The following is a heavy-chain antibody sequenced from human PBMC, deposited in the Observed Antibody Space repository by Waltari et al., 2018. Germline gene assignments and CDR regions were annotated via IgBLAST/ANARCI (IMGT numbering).Heavy chain of an antibody. J-gene: IGHJ3*02. CDR1: GYTFTDSY. CDR2: VDPEDGET. CDR3: ATALGDRSSASRAFDI. D-gene: IGHD3-10*01. Sequence: EVQLLQSGTELQKPGTTVKISCQVSGYTFTDSYIHWVQQAPGKGPHWMGLVDPEDGETIYAEKFQGRVTITADTSTDTAYMELSSLRSEDTAVYYCATALGDRSSASRAFDIWGLGTMITVSS. V-gene: IGHV1-69-2*01.